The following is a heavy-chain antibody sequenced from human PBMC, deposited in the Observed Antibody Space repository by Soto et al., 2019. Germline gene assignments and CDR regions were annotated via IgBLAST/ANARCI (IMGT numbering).Heavy chain of an antibody. CDR1: GVTVSSDAYY. CDR2: IYHTGST. J-gene: IGHJ4*02. D-gene: IGHD6-13*01. Sequence: SETLSLTCTVSGVTVSSDAYYWSWIRQPPGKGLEWIGNIYHTGSTYYSPSLKSRVAISLDMSKNQFSLWLSSVTAADTAVYYCARYRFSGSRWSKFDYWGQGTLVTVSS. V-gene: IGHV4-31*03. CDR3: ARYRFSGSRWSKFDY.